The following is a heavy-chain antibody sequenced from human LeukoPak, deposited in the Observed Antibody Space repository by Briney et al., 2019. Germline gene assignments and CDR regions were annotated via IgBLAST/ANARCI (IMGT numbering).Heavy chain of an antibody. CDR2: IYYSGST. CDR3: ARRATSRWFGELFYGMDV. V-gene: IGHV4-39*01. D-gene: IGHD3-10*01. Sequence: SETLSLTCTVSGGSISSSSYYWGWIRQPPGKGLEWIGSIYYSGSTYYNPSLKSRVTISVDTSKNQFSLKLSSVTAADTAVYYCARRATSRWFGELFYGMDVWGQGTTVTVSS. CDR1: GGSISSSSYY. J-gene: IGHJ6*02.